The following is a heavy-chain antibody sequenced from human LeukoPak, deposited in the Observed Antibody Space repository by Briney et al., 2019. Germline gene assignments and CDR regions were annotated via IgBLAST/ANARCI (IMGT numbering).Heavy chain of an antibody. D-gene: IGHD5/OR15-5a*01. CDR2: IHPNSSST. V-gene: IGHV1-2*02. CDR1: GYTFTDYY. J-gene: IGHJ4*02. Sequence: GASVTVSCKASGYTFTDYYMHWVRQAPGQGLEWMGWIHPNSSSTNYAQKFQGRVTMTRDTSIRTAYMELSSLRSDDTAVYYCARLRGVYKPFDYWGQGTLATLPS. CDR3: ARLRGVYKPFDY.